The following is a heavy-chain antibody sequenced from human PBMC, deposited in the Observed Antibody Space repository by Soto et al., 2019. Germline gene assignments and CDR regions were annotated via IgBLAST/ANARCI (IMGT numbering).Heavy chain of an antibody. D-gene: IGHD2-15*01. CDR3: ARTPRN. CDR1: GRSISSGGYY. V-gene: IGHV4-31*03. Sequence: QVQLQESGPGLVKPSQTLSLTCTVSGRSISSGGYYWSRIRQYPGKGLEWIGYIYYSGSTYYNPSLKRRVTISVDTSKNQFSLKLSSVTVADTAVYYCARTPRNWGQGTLVTVSS. J-gene: IGHJ4*02. CDR2: IYYSGST.